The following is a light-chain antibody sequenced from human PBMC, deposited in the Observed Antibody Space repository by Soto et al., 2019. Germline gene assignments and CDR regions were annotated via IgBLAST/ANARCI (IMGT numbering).Light chain of an antibody. CDR3: QSFDNSHAV. CDR2: ANN. V-gene: IGLV1-40*01. CDR1: SSNIGAGYD. J-gene: IGLJ2*01. Sequence: QLVLTQPPSVSGAPGQRVTISCTGTSSNIGAGYDVHWYQQLPGTAPRLLIYANNNRPSGVPDRFSASKSGTSASLAITGLQAEDEADYFCQSFDNSHAVFGGGTKVTVL.